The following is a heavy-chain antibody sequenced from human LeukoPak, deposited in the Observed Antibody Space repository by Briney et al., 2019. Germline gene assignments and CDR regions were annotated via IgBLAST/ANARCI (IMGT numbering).Heavy chain of an antibody. D-gene: IGHD1-26*01. V-gene: IGHV4-4*09. J-gene: IGHJ4*02. CDR3: ARGRRGSYFQDY. CDR1: GGSVSGHY. CDR2: IHSTGYT. Sequence: PSETLSLTCTVSGGSVSGHYWSWIRQTPGQGLEWIAYIHSTGYTNYNPSLRSRVTISVDTSKNQISLQLTSVTAADTALYYCARGRRGSYFQDYWGQGTLVTVSS.